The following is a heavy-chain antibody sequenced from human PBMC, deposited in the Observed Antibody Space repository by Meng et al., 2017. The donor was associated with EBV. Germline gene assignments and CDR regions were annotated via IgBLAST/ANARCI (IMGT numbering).Heavy chain of an antibody. CDR1: GGLFRYYY. CDR3: ASESGRGYNPDY. V-gene: IGHV1-69*01. D-gene: IGHD5-18*01. Sequence: QVLLVQAPAQVKKPRSSVQVSCKTSGGLFRYYYISCVRQAPGQGLVWLGGFLPWLGAPNYDQNFHGRVKITADESTSTHYMDLSSLRSEDTAIYYCASESGRGYNPDYWGQGTLVTVSS. J-gene: IGHJ4*02. CDR2: FLPWLGAP.